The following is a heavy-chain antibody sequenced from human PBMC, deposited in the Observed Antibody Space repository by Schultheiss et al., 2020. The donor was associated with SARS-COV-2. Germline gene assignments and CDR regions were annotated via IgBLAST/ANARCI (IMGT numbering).Heavy chain of an antibody. V-gene: IGHV3-74*03. CDR3: ARDRVRERGMVVAATCFDY. J-gene: IGHJ4*02. Sequence: GGSLRLSCAASGFTFTGYWMHWVRQVSGKGLVWVSRIKSDASSTMYADLAKGRFTISRDNAKNTLYLQMNSLRAEDTAVYFCARDRVRERGMVVAATCFDYWGQGTLVTVSS. D-gene: IGHD2-15*01. CDR1: GFTFTGYW. CDR2: IKSDASST.